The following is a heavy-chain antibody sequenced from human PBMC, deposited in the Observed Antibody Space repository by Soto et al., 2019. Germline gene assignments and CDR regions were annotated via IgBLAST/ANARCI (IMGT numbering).Heavy chain of an antibody. CDR1: GFTFSSYS. CDR2: ISSSSSTI. D-gene: IGHD6-6*01. J-gene: IGHJ6*02. V-gene: IGHV3-48*02. Sequence: GGSLRLSCAASGFTFSSYSMNWVRQAPGKGLEWVSYISSSSSTIYYADSVKGRFTISRDNAKNSLYLQMNSLRDEDTAVYYCARGGRAARPGPYYYGMVGWGQGTTVTVSS. CDR3: ARGGRAARPGPYYYGMVG.